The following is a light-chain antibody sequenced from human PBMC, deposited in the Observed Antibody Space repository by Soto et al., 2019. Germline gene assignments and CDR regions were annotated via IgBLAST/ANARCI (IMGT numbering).Light chain of an antibody. Sequence: EIVLTQSPATLSLSPGEIATLSCRASQSVSSYLAWYQQKPGQAPRLLIYDASNRATGIPARFSGSGSGTDFTLPISSLEPQDYAVYDCQQRSNWPWTFGQGTKVEIK. CDR2: DAS. J-gene: IGKJ1*01. V-gene: IGKV3-11*01. CDR1: QSVSSY. CDR3: QQRSNWPWT.